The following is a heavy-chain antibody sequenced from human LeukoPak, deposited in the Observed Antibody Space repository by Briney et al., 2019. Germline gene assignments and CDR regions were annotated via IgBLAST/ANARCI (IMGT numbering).Heavy chain of an antibody. J-gene: IGHJ6*03. CDR2: ISYDGSNK. Sequence: GGSLRLSCTASGFTFSSYGMHWVRQAPGKGLEWVAVISYDGSNKYYADSVKGRFTISRDNAKNSVYLQMHSLRVEDTAVYYCARDLTSAYWTPGGYYHYMDVWGKGTTVTVSS. CDR3: ARDLTSAYWTPGGYYHYMDV. V-gene: IGHV3-30*03. CDR1: GFTFSSYG. D-gene: IGHD3-16*01.